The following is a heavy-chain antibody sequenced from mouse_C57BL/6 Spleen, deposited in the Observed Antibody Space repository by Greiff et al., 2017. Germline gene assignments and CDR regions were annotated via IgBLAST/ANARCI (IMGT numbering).Heavy chain of an antibody. D-gene: IGHD1-1*01. Sequence: EVKLQQSGAELVRPGASVKLSCTASGFNIKDDYMHWVKQRPEQGLEWIGWIDPENGDTEYASKFQGKATITADTSSNTAYLQLSSLTSEDTAVYYCTLIYYYGSSYGYWGQGTTLTVSS. CDR3: TLIYYYGSSYGY. V-gene: IGHV14-4*01. J-gene: IGHJ2*01. CDR2: IDPENGDT. CDR1: GFNIKDDY.